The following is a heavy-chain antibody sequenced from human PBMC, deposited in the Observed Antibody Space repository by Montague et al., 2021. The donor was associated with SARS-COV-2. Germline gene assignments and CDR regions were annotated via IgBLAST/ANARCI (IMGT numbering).Heavy chain of an antibody. D-gene: IGHD6-19*01. J-gene: IGHJ3*02. CDR1: GGSINSYS. Sequence: SETLSLTCNVSGGSINSYSWSWIRQPPGKGLEWIANFHYSGRSDHNPSLESRVTISVDMSQSQVSLNLSSVTAADTAVYYCAKVAGSHDTFDIWGRGTMVTVSS. CDR2: FHYSGRS. CDR3: AKVAGSHDTFDI. V-gene: IGHV4-59*08.